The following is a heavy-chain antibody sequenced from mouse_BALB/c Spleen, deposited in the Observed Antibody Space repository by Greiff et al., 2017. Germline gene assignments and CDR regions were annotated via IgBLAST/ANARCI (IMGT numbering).Heavy chain of an antibody. CDR1: GFAFSSYD. J-gene: IGHJ3*01. Sequence: EVQLVESGGGLVKPGGSLKLSCAASGFAFSSYDMSWVRQTPEKRLEWVAYISSGGGSTYYPDTVKGRFTISRDNAKNTLYLQMSSLKSEDTAMYYCARHPGPLYYGSWFAYWGQGTLVTVSA. CDR2: ISSGGGST. CDR3: ARHPGPLYYGSWFAY. D-gene: IGHD2-1*01. V-gene: IGHV5-12-1*01.